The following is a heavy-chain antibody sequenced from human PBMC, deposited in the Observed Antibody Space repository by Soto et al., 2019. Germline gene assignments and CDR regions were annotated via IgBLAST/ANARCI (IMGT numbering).Heavy chain of an antibody. CDR3: ARAGSSPSPESWFDP. J-gene: IGHJ5*02. Sequence: QVQLVQSGAEVKKPGSSVKVSCKASGGTFSSYAISWVRQATGQGLEWMGVIIPIFGTANYAQKFQGRVTITADESTSTAYVELSSLRSEDTAVYYCARAGSSPSPESWFDPWGQGTLVTVSS. D-gene: IGHD6-6*01. V-gene: IGHV1-69*01. CDR1: GGTFSSYA. CDR2: IIPIFGTA.